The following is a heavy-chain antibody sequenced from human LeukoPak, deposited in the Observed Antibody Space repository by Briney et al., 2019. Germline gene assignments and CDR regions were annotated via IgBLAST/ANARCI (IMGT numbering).Heavy chain of an antibody. Sequence: GGSLRLSCAASGFTFSSYWMNWVRQAPGKGLEWLANIRQDGNEKHYVDSVKGRFTMSRDNAKNSLYLQMNSLRAEDTAVCYCASAGGDSRPHDYWGQGTLVTVSS. D-gene: IGHD4-23*01. V-gene: IGHV3-7*03. CDR1: GFTFSSYW. J-gene: IGHJ4*02. CDR2: IRQDGNEK. CDR3: ASAGGDSRPHDY.